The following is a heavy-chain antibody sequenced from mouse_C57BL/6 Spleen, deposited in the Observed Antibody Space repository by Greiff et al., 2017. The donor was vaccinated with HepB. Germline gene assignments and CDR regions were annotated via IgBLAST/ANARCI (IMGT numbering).Heavy chain of an antibody. V-gene: IGHV1-4*01. Sequence: VQLQQSGAELARPGASVKMSCKASGYTFTSYTMHWVKQRPGQGLEWIGYINPSSGYTKYNQKFKDKATLTADKSSSTAYMQLSSLTYEDSAVYYCAKGDDGYSYAMDYWGQGTSVTVSS. D-gene: IGHD2-3*01. CDR3: AKGDDGYSYAMDY. J-gene: IGHJ4*01. CDR2: INPSSGYT. CDR1: GYTFTSYT.